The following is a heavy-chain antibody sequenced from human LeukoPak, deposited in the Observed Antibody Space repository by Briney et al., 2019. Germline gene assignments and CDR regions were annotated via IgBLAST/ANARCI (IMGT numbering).Heavy chain of an antibody. J-gene: IGHJ4*02. D-gene: IGHD1-1*01. CDR2: LTGGGSRT. CDR3: AMTLAGVLDSFDS. CDR1: GGPFSSLA. V-gene: IGHV3-23*01. Sequence: GGSLRLSCAASGGPFSSLAMSWVRQAPGKGLKWVSGLTGGGSRTYYADSVKGRFAISRDNSKNTLFLQMHSLRAEDTAMYYCAMTLAGVLDSFDSWGQGTLVTVSS.